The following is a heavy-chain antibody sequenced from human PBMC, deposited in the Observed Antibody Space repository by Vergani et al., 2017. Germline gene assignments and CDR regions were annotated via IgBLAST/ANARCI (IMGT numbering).Heavy chain of an antibody. CDR1: GYSFTSYW. Sequence: EVQLVQSGAEVKKPGESLKISCKGSGYSFTSYWIGWVRQMPEKGLEWMGIIYPDDSDTRYSPSFQGQVTISADKSISTAYLQWNSLKASDTAIYYCARQFSWSGSSHYGMDVWGQGTTVTVSS. J-gene: IGHJ6*02. V-gene: IGHV5-51*01. CDR2: IYPDDSDT. CDR3: ARQFSWSGSSHYGMDV. D-gene: IGHD1-26*01.